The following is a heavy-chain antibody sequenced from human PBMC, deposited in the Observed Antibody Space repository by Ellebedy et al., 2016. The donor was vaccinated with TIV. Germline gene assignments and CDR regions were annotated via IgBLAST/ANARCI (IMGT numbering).Heavy chain of an antibody. CDR2: ISGSGGST. Sequence: GESLKISCAASGFTFSNYAMSWVRQAPGKGLEWVSGISGSGGSTYYAESVKGRFTISRDNSKNTLYLQMNSLRAEDTAVYYCAKFRSYCGSTTCLTPHGLDVWGQGTTVTVSS. J-gene: IGHJ6*02. CDR3: AKFRSYCGSTTCLTPHGLDV. D-gene: IGHD2-2*01. V-gene: IGHV3-23*01. CDR1: GFTFSNYA.